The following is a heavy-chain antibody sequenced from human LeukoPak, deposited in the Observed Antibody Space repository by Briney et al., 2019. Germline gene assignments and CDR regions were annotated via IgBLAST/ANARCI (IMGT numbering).Heavy chain of an antibody. CDR1: GFIFSKYA. J-gene: IGHJ5*02. CDR3: ARGSHRIEYRRSAAFDP. Sequence: QARGSLRLSCAVSGFIFSKYAMHWVRQAPGKGLEWVTTISYDGNHKYYADSVKGRFSISRDNSNNTLYLQMTSLGADDTAVYYCARGSHRIEYRRSAAFDPWGQGTLVTVSS. V-gene: IGHV3-30*04. CDR2: ISYDGNHK. D-gene: IGHD6-6*01.